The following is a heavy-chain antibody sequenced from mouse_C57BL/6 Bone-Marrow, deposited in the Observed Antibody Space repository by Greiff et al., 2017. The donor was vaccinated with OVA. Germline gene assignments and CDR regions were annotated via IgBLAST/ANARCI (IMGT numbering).Heavy chain of an antibody. CDR1: GYTFTSYW. CDR3: ARRVTTAEDY. Sequence: VQLQQSGAELVKPGASVKLSCKASGYTFTSYWMHWVKQRPGQGLEWIGMIHPNSGSTNYNEKFKSKATLTVDKSSSTAYMQLSSLTSEDSAVYYCARRVTTAEDYWGQGTTLTVSS. D-gene: IGHD1-2*01. V-gene: IGHV1-64*01. J-gene: IGHJ2*01. CDR2: IHPNSGST.